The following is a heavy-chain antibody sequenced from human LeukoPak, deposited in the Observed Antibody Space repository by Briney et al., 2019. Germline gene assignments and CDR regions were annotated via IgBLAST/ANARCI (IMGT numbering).Heavy chain of an antibody. D-gene: IGHD7-27*01. CDR3: TTVRTGNLFDY. J-gene: IGHJ4*02. CDR1: GFTFSTAW. CDR2: IKSETDGGTT. V-gene: IGHV3-15*01. Sequence: GGSLRLSCAASGFTFSTAWMSWVRQAPGKGRECVGRIKSETDGGTTDYAAPVKGRFTISRDDSKNTLYLQMNSLKTEDTAVYYCTTVRTGNLFDYWGQGTLVTVSS.